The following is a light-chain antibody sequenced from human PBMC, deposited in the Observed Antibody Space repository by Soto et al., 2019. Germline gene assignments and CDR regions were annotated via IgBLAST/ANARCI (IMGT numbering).Light chain of an antibody. J-gene: IGLJ2*01. Sequence: QSVLTQSSSASASLGSSVKLTCTLSSGHRSYIIAWHQQQPGKAPRSLMKLEGSGGYNKGSGVPDRFSASSSGADRYLTISNLQSEDEADYYCETWDSNTRVFGGGTKVTVL. CDR1: SGHRSYI. V-gene: IGLV4-60*03. CDR2: LEGSGGY. CDR3: ETWDSNTRV.